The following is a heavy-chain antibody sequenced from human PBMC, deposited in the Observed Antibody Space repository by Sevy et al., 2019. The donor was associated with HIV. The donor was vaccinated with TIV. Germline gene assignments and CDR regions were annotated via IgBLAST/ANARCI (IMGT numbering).Heavy chain of an antibody. CDR2: ISGSGGST. V-gene: IGHV3-23*01. CDR1: GFTFSSYA. CDR3: AKSKINVGATAAVDY. J-gene: IGHJ4*02. D-gene: IGHD1-26*01. Sequence: GGSLRLSCAASGFTFSSYAMSWVRQAPGKGLEWVSAISGSGGSTYYADSVKGRFTISRDNSKNTLYLQMNSLRAEDTAVYYCAKSKINVGATAAVDYWGQGTLVTVSS.